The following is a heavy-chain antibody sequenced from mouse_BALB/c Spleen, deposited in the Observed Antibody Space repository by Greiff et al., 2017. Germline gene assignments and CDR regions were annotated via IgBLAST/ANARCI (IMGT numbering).Heavy chain of an antibody. Sequence: QVQLQQSGAELVRPGSSVKISCKASGYAFSSYWMNWVKQRPGQGLEWIGQIYPGDGDTNYNGKFKGKATLTADKSSSTAYMQLSSLTSEDSAVYFCARGGLWLRYAMDYWGQGTSVTVSS. CDR1: GYAFSSYW. D-gene: IGHD2-2*01. J-gene: IGHJ4*01. CDR3: ARGGLWLRYAMDY. CDR2: IYPGDGDT. V-gene: IGHV1-80*01.